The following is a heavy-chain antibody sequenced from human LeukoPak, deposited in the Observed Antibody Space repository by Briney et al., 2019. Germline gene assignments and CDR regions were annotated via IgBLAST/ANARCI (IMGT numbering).Heavy chain of an antibody. Sequence: GGSLRLSCVASGFTFAGYTMNWVRQAPGKGLEWVSGIGGSGGSTFYADSVKGRFTISRDNAKNSLYLQMNSLRAEDTAVYYCARDRRTRIAVAGTGYYYYGMDVWGQGTTVTVSS. CDR2: IGGSGGST. CDR1: GFTFAGYT. J-gene: IGHJ6*02. D-gene: IGHD6-19*01. V-gene: IGHV3-23*01. CDR3: ARDRRTRIAVAGTGYYYYGMDV.